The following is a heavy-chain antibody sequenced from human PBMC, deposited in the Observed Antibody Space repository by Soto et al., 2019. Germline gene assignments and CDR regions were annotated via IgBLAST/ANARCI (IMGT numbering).Heavy chain of an antibody. CDR2: IYYSGST. J-gene: IGHJ5*02. V-gene: IGHV4-59*01. D-gene: IGHD3-3*01. Sequence: PSETLSLTCTVSGGSISSYYWSWIRQPPGKGLEWIGYIYYSGSTNYNPSLKSRVTISVDTSKNQFSLKLSSVTAADTAVYYCARSPDPGFFGVVNPANCFDPWGPGTLVTVCS. CDR3: ARSPDPGFFGVVNPANCFDP. CDR1: GGSISSYY.